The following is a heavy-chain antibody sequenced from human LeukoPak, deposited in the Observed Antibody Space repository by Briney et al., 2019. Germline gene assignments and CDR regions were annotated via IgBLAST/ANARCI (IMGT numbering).Heavy chain of an antibody. CDR1: GGSISSYY. J-gene: IGHJ4*02. V-gene: IGHV4-59*01. D-gene: IGHD6-19*01. CDR2: IYYSGST. CDR3: ARDSSRSYYFDY. Sequence: SETPSLTCTVSGGSISSYYWSWIRQPPGKGLEWIGYIYYSGSTNYNPSLKSRVTISVDTSKNQFSLKLSSVTAADTAVYYCARDSSRSYYFDYWGQGTLVTVSS.